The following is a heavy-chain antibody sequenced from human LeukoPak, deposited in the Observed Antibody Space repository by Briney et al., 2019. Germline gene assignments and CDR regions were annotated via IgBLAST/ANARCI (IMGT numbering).Heavy chain of an antibody. CDR2: ISAYNGNT. D-gene: IGHD3-9*01. V-gene: IGHV1-18*01. Sequence: ASVKVSCKASGYTFTSYGISWVRQAPGQGLEWMGWISAYNGNTNYAQKLQGRVTMTTDTSTSTAYMELRSLRSDDTAVYYCARAREAYYDILTGPNYYMDVWGKGTTVTVSS. J-gene: IGHJ6*03. CDR3: ARAREAYYDILTGPNYYMDV. CDR1: GYTFTSYG.